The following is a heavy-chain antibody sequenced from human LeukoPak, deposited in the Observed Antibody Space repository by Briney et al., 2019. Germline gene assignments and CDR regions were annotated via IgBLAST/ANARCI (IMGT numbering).Heavy chain of an antibody. Sequence: PGGSLRLSCAASGFTFSSYSMNWVRQAPGKGLEWVSSISSSSSYIYYADSVKGRFTISRDNAKNSLYLQMNSLRAEDTAVYYCARVPQTHYYYYYYMDVWGKGTTVTVSS. CDR2: ISSSSSYI. V-gene: IGHV3-21*01. CDR1: GFTFSSYS. CDR3: ARVPQTHYYYYYYMDV. J-gene: IGHJ6*03.